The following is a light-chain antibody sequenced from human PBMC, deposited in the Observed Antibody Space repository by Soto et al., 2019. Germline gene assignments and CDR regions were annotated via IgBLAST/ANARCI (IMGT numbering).Light chain of an antibody. Sequence: EIVMTQSPATLSVSPGERATLSCRASQSITRNLAWYQQKPGQAPRLLIYAASTRATGIPARLSASGSGTEFTLNISSLQSDDYGVYYCHLYNIRPYTFGQGTKLEI. V-gene: IGKV3-15*01. CDR1: QSITRN. CDR2: AAS. J-gene: IGKJ2*01. CDR3: HLYNIRPYT.